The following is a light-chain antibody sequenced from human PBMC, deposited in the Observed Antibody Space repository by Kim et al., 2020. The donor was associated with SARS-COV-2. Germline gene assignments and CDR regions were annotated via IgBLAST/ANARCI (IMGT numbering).Light chain of an antibody. CDR2: EDN. CDR1: SGSIASNY. CDR3: QSYDSSNWV. J-gene: IGLJ3*02. Sequence: GKTVPSSGTRSSGSIASNYVQWYQQRPGSAPTTVIYEDNQRPSGVPDRFSGSIDSSSNSASLTISGLKTEDEADYYCQSYDSSNWVFGGGTQLTVL. V-gene: IGLV6-57*03.